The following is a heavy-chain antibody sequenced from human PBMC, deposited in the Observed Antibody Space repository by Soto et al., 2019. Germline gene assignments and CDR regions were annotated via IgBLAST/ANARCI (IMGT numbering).Heavy chain of an antibody. CDR3: ARERVVPAAMPSPVADYYYYYYMDV. J-gene: IGHJ6*03. V-gene: IGHV1-69*02. D-gene: IGHD2-2*01. CDR1: GGTFSIYT. CDR2: IIPILGIA. Sequence: SVKVSCKASGGTFSIYTISWVLQAPGQGLEWMGRIIPILGIANYAQKFQGRVTITADKSTSTAYMELSSLRSEDTAVYYCARERVVPAAMPSPVADYYYYYYMDVWGKGTTVTVSS.